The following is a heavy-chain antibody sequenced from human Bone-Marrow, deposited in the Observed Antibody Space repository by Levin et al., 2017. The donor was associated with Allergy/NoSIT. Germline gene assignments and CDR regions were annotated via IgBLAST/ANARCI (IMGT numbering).Heavy chain of an antibody. D-gene: IGHD6-13*01. J-gene: IGHJ4*02. CDR2: ISYDGSNK. Sequence: GESLKISCAASGFTFSSYAMHWVRQAPGKGLEWVAVISYDGSNKYYADSVKGRFTISRDNSKNTLYLQMNSLRAEDTAVYYCARSREQQLKGALDYWGQGTLVTVSS. V-gene: IGHV3-30-3*01. CDR1: GFTFSSYA. CDR3: ARSREQQLKGALDY.